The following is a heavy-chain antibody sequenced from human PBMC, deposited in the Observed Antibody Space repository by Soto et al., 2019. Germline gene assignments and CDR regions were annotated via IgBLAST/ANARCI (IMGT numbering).Heavy chain of an antibody. CDR2: VSPSGNT. V-gene: IGHV4-59*08. CDR1: GASISSYY. D-gene: IGHD1-26*01. Sequence: QVQLQESGPRLVKPSETLSLTCSVSGASISSYYWNWIRQPPGKGLEWIGYVSPSGNTNYKSSLKSRATISSDTSKNQFSLRLRSVTAADTAVYYCARHVDSGSPKYFQQWGQGTLVTVSS. CDR3: ARHVDSGSPKYFQQ. J-gene: IGHJ1*01.